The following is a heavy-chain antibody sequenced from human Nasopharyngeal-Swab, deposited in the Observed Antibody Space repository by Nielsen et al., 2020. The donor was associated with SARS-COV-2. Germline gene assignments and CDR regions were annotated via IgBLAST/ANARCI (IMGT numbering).Heavy chain of an antibody. J-gene: IGHJ5*02. D-gene: IGHD5-24*01. CDR2: IYYSGST. V-gene: IGHV4-59*01. CDR3: ARERTDGYNVSFDPYNWFDP. Sequence: RQAPGKGLEWIGYIYYSGSTNYNPSLKSRVTISVGTSKNQFSLKLSSVTAADTAVYYCARERTDGYNVSFDPYNWFDPWGQGTLVTVSS.